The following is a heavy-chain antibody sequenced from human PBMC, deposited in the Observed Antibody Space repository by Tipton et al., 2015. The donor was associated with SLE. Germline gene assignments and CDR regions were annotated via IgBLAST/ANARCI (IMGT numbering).Heavy chain of an antibody. D-gene: IGHD2-15*01. V-gene: IGHV3-49*04. CDR2: IRSKAYGEAT. J-gene: IGHJ5*02. Sequence: RSLRLSCTTSGFTFGDYGMTWVRQAPGKGLEWVGFIRSKAYGEATQYAASVRGRFTISRDDSKSIVYLQMNSLKTEDTAVYYCTSPLAPGCPACWFDPWGQGTLVTVSS. CDR1: GFTFGDYG. CDR3: TSPLAPGCPACWFDP.